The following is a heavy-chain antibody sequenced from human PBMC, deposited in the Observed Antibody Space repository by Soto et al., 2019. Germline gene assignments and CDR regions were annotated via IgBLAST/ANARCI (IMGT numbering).Heavy chain of an antibody. Sequence: QVQLVQSGAEVKKPGSSVKVSCKASGGTFSSYAISWVRQAPGQGLEWMGGIIPIFGTANYAQKFQGRVTITADESTSTAYMGLSSLRSEDTAVYYCARGYYYGSGRDFDYWGQGTLVTVSS. CDR2: IIPIFGTA. CDR1: GGTFSSYA. D-gene: IGHD3-10*01. V-gene: IGHV1-69*01. CDR3: ARGYYYGSGRDFDY. J-gene: IGHJ4*02.